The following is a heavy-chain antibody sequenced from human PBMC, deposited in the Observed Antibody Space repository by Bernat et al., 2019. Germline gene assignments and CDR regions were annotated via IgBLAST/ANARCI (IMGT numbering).Heavy chain of an antibody. D-gene: IGHD3-3*01. J-gene: IGHJ6*03. CDR3: ARDRNDDVWGGYSYYYYYMDV. Sequence: QVQLVQSGAEVKKPGASVKVSCKASGYTFTSYGISWVRQAPGQGLEWMGWISAYNGNTNYAQKLQGRVTMTTDTSTSTAYMELRSLGCDDAAVYYCARDRNDDVWGGYSYYYYYMDVWGKGTTVTVSS. CDR2: ISAYNGNT. V-gene: IGHV1-18*01. CDR1: GYTFTSYG.